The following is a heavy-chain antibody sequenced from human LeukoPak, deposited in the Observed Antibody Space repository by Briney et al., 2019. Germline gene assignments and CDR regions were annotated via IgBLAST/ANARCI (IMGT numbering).Heavy chain of an antibody. V-gene: IGHV1-69*13. D-gene: IGHD6-13*01. J-gene: IGHJ3*02. CDR3: ARDGAAAGTLGAFDI. Sequence: GASVKVSCKASGGTFSSYAISWVRQAPGQGLEWMGGIIPIFGTANYAQKFQGRVTITADESTSTAYMELSSLRSEDTAVYYCARDGAAAGTLGAFDIWGQGTIVTVSS. CDR1: GGTFSSYA. CDR2: IIPIFGTA.